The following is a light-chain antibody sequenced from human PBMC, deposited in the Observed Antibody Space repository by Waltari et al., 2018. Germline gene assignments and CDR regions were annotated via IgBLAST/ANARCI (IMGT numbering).Light chain of an antibody. CDR1: QTISSW. Sequence: DIQMTQSPSTLSASVGARVTITCRARQTISSWLAWYQQQPGKAPRLLIYRASTLERGVPSRFSGSGAGTEFTLTISSLQPDDFATYYCQQYNSYSITFGQGTRLEIK. CDR3: QQYNSYSIT. V-gene: IGKV1-5*03. J-gene: IGKJ5*01. CDR2: RAS.